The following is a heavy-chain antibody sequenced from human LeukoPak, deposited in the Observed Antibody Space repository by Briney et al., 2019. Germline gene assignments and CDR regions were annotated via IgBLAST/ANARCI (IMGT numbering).Heavy chain of an antibody. CDR2: IWYGGSKK. J-gene: IGHJ4*02. V-gene: IGHV3-33*06. CDR1: GFTFRNFG. D-gene: IGHD3-10*01. Sequence: SGGSLRLSCAGSGFTFRNFGIHWVRQAPGKGLEWVAVIWYGGSKKYYADSVKGRFTISRDNSRNTLYLQMSSLRAEDTAVYYCAKWSGFGDDWGQGTLVTVSS. CDR3: AKWSGFGDD.